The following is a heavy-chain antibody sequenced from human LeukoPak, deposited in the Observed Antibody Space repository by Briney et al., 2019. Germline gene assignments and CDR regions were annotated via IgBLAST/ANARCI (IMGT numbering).Heavy chain of an antibody. Sequence: ASVTVSCKASGYTFTGYYMHWVRQAPGQGLEWMGWINPNSGGTNYAQKFQGRVTMTRDTSISTAYMELSRLRSDDTAVYYCARGPRIAVAGTEDWFDHWGQGTLVTVSS. CDR2: INPNSGGT. V-gene: IGHV1-2*02. D-gene: IGHD6-19*01. CDR1: GYTFTGYY. CDR3: ARGPRIAVAGTEDWFDH. J-gene: IGHJ5*02.